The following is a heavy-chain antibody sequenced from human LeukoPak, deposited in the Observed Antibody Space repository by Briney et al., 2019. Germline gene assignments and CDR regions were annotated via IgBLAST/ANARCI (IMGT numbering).Heavy chain of an antibody. V-gene: IGHV4-4*07. J-gene: IGHJ3*02. Sequence: SETLSLTCTVSGGSISYYYWSWIRQPAGKGLEWIGRIYTSGSTSYNRPLKSPVNMSVDTSKLQFSLELSSVTAVYTAVYYCARVDRRSALAFDIWGQGTMVTVSS. D-gene: IGHD2-2*03. CDR1: GGSISYYY. CDR2: IYTSGST. CDR3: ARVDRRSALAFDI.